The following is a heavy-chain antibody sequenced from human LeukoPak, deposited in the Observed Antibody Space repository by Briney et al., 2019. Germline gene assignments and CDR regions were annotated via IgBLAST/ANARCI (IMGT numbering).Heavy chain of an antibody. CDR2: ISSSGATI. J-gene: IGHJ4*02. D-gene: IGHD5-18*01. Sequence: GGSLRLPCAASGITFSSYSMNWVRQAPGKGLEWVSYISSSGATIYYADSVKGRFTISRDNSKNTLYLQMNSLRAEDTAVYYCASGDTAMLFFDYWGQGTLVTVSS. CDR1: GITFSSYS. V-gene: IGHV3-48*01. CDR3: ASGDTAMLFFDY.